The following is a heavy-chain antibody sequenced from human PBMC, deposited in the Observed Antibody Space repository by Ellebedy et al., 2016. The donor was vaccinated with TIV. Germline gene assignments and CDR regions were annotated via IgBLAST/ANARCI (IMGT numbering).Heavy chain of an antibody. D-gene: IGHD6-13*01. CDR1: GGTFSSYA. CDR2: IIPIFGTA. CDR3: ARWGGGYSSSWYNWFDP. J-gene: IGHJ5*02. Sequence: AASVKVSCKASGGTFSSYAISWVRQAPGQGLEWMGGIIPIFGTANYAQKFQGRVTITADKSTSTAYMELSSLRSEDTAVYYCARWGGGYSSSWYNWFDPWGQGTLVTVSS. V-gene: IGHV1-69*06.